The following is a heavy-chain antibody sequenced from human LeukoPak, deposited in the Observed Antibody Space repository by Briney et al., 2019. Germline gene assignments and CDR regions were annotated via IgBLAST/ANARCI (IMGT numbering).Heavy chain of an antibody. CDR1: GGSFSGYY. CDR3: VTEPGYCTGGRCYGGWFDP. J-gene: IGHJ5*02. CDR2: INHSGNT. V-gene: IGHV4-34*01. Sequence: PSETLSLTCAVYGGSFSGYYWGWIRQAPGKGLEWIGEINHSGNTNYNPSLKSRVTISLDTSKNQFSLKLNSVTAADTAVYYCVTEPGYCTGGRCYGGWFDPWGQGTLVTVSS. D-gene: IGHD2-15*01.